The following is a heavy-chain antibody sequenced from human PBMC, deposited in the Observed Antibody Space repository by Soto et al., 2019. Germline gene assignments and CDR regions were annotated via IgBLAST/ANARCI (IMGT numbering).Heavy chain of an antibody. V-gene: IGHV1-58*01. J-gene: IGHJ4*02. CDR2: IVVGSGNT. CDR3: AAPYESSGYRLFDY. CDR1: GFTFTSSA. Sequence: QMQLVQSGPEVKKPGTSVKVSCKASGFTFTSSAVQWVRQARGQRLEWIGWIVVGSGNTNYAQKFQERVTITRDMSTSTAYMELSSLRSEDTAVYYCAAPYESSGYRLFDYWGQGTLVTVSS. D-gene: IGHD6-19*01.